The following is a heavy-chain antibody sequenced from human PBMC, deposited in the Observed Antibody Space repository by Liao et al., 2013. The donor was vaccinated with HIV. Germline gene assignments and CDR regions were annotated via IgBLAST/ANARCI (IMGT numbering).Heavy chain of an antibody. CDR3: ARVAQLGLDAFDI. CDR1: GESSSDYY. J-gene: IGHJ3*02. CDR2: IDHSGST. Sequence: QMQLQQWGAGLLKPSETLSLTCAVYGESSSDYYWTWIRQPPGKGLEWIGEIDHSGSTNYNPSLKSRVTISVDTSKNQFSLKLSSVTAADTAVYYCARVAQLGLDAFDIWGQGTMVTVSS. V-gene: IGHV4-34*01. D-gene: IGHD1-1*01.